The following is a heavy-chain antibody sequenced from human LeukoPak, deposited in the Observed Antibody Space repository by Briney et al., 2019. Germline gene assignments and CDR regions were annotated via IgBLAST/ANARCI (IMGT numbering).Heavy chain of an antibody. V-gene: IGHV4-34*01. CDR2: INHSGST. D-gene: IGHD3-3*01. Sequence: SETLSLTCAVYGGSFSGYYWSWIRQPPGKGLEWIGEINHSGSTNYNPSLKSRVTISVDTSKNQFSLKLSSVTAADTAVYYCARVYYDFWSGYADHYYGMDAWGQGTTVTVSS. J-gene: IGHJ6*02. CDR3: ARVYYDFWSGYADHYYGMDA. CDR1: GGSFSGYY.